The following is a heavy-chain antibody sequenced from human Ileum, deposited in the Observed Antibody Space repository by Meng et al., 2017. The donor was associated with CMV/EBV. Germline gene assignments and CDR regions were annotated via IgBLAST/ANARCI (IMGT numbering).Heavy chain of an antibody. CDR1: GFTLSNAW. J-gene: IGHJ4*02. CDR2: IRSKNDGGTT. CDR3: TRSDY. Sequence: EVQLVESGGGLVKPGDSLRLSCAASGFTLSNAWMTWIRQAPGKGLEWVGRIRSKNDGGTTEYAAPVKGRFTISRDDSENILYLQMNSLRTEDTAVYYCTRSDYWGQGTLVTVSS. V-gene: IGHV3-15*01.